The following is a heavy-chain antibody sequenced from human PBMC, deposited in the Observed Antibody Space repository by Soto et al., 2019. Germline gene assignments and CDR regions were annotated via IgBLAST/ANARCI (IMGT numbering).Heavy chain of an antibody. CDR2: IYHSGST. D-gene: IGHD3-9*01. Sequence: SETLSLTCAVSSGSISSSNWWSWVRQPPGKGLEWIGEIYHSGSTNYNPSLKSRVTISVDKSKNQFSLKLSSVTAADTAVYYCAREGYDILLPDQSGDYYYYYMDVWGKGTTVTVSS. J-gene: IGHJ6*03. CDR3: AREGYDILLPDQSGDYYYYYMDV. CDR1: SGSISSSNW. V-gene: IGHV4-4*02.